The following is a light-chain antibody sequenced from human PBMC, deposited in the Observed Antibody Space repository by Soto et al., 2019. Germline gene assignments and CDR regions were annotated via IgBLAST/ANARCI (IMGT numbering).Light chain of an antibody. V-gene: IGLV1-40*01. CDR3: QSYDNSLSVYV. J-gene: IGLJ1*01. CDR2: GNS. Sequence: QPVLTQPPSASGTPGQRVTISCSGSSSNIGSNYVYWYQQLPGTAPKLLIYGNSNRPSGVPDRFSGSKSGTSASLAITGLQAEDEADYYCQSYDNSLSVYVFGTGTKLTVL. CDR1: SSNIGSNY.